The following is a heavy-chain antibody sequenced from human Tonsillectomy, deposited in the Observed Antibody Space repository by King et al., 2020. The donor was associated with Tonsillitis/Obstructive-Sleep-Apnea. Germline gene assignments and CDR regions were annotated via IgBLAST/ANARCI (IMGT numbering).Heavy chain of an antibody. V-gene: IGHV3-11*05. J-gene: IGHJ4*02. Sequence: TRKAQGKGLEWVSYISSSSSYTSYADSVKGRFTISRDNAKNSLYLQMNLRRAEDTDVYYCAIDPTDCYASCNYYLDYCVQGTLVTVSS. CDR2: ISSSSSYT. CDR3: AIDPTDCYASCNYYLDY. D-gene: IGHD2-21*01.